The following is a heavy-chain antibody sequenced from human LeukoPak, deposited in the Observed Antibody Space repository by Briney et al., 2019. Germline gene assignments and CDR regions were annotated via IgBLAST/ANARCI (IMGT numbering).Heavy chain of an antibody. Sequence: ASVKVSCKASGGTFSSYAISWVRQAPGQGLEWMGGIIPIFGTANYAQKFQGRVAITADESTSTAYMELSSLRSEDTAVYYCASARDCSSTSCYLKYYFDYWGQGTLVTVSS. CDR2: IIPIFGTA. V-gene: IGHV1-69*13. CDR1: GGTFSSYA. D-gene: IGHD2-2*01. CDR3: ASARDCSSTSCYLKYYFDY. J-gene: IGHJ4*02.